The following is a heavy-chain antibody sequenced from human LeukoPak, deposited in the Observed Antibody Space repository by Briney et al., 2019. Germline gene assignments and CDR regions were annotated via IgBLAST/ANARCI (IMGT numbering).Heavy chain of an antibody. Sequence: ASVKVSCKASGYTFTSYGISWVRQAPGQGLEWMGWISAYNGNTNYAQKLQGRVTMTTDTSTSTAYMELRSLRSDDTAVYYCARDWSLGYSYGTFDYWGQGTLVNVSS. CDR1: GYTFTSYG. V-gene: IGHV1-18*01. J-gene: IGHJ4*02. D-gene: IGHD5-18*01. CDR3: ARDWSLGYSYGTFDY. CDR2: ISAYNGNT.